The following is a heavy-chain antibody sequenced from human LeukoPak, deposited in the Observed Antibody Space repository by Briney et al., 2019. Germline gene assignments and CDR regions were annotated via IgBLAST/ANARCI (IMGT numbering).Heavy chain of an antibody. CDR3: QAATTTYSDY. V-gene: IGHV4-4*07. J-gene: IGHJ4*02. CDR1: GGSISTYY. CDR2: IYTSGST. D-gene: IGHD4-17*01. Sequence: PSETLSLTCTVSGGSISTYYWSWIRQPAGKGLEWVGQIYTSGSTNYNPSLKSRVTISVDKSKNQLSLKLSSVTAADTAVYYCQAATTTYSDYWGQGTLVTVSS.